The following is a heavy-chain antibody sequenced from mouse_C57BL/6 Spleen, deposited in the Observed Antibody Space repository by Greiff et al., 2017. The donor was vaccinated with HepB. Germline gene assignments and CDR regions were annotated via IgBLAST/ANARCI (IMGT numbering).Heavy chain of an antibody. Sequence: VQLQQSGAELVRPGTSVKVSCKASGYAFTNYLIEWVKQRPGQGLEWIGVINPGSGGTNYNEKFKGKATLTADKSSSTAYMQLSSLTSEDSAVYVCARTTVVAGGAMDYWGQGTSVTVSS. D-gene: IGHD1-1*01. J-gene: IGHJ4*01. V-gene: IGHV1-54*01. CDR2: INPGSGGT. CDR3: ARTTVVAGGAMDY. CDR1: GYAFTNYL.